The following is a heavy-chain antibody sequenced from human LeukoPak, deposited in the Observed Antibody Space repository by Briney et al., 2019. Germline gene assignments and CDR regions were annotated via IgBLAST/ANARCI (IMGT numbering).Heavy chain of an antibody. CDR3: TTLPLNKLGKDY. CDR2: INPSGGST. CDR1: GYTVNTYY. D-gene: IGHD3-16*01. V-gene: IGHV1-46*03. Sequence: ASVKVSCKALGYTVNTYYMHWVRQAPGQGLEWMGIINPSGGSTSYQQKFQGRVTMTRDMPANTVYMELSSLRSEDTAVYYCTTLPLNKLGKDYWGQGTLVTVSS. J-gene: IGHJ4*02.